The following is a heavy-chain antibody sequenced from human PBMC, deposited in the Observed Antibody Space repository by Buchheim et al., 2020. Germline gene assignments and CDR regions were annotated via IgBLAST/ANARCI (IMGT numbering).Heavy chain of an antibody. V-gene: IGHV3-30*03. CDR1: GFTFSSYG. J-gene: IGHJ6*02. D-gene: IGHD3-16*02. CDR3: ARDRFADRVWGTYRYMDV. CDR2: ISYDGSNK. Sequence: QVQLVESGGGVVQPGRSLRLSCAASGFTFSSYGMHWVRQAPGKGLEWVAVISYDGSNKYYADSVKGRFTISRDNSKNTLYLQMNSLRAEDTAVYYCARDRFADRVWGTYRYMDVWGQGTT.